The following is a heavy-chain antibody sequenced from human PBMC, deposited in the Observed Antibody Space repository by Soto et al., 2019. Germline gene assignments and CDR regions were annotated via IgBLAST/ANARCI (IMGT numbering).Heavy chain of an antibody. CDR1: GYNFRGYG. J-gene: IGHJ3*01. V-gene: IGHV1-18*01. CDR3: AREGEFARSSFDL. Sequence: QLQLIQSGAEVKKPGASVKVSCTTSGYNFRGYGISWVRQAPGQGLEWMGFISGYNDDTYFAQKVQDRVTLTTDPSTNTASMELRSLTTDDTAVYYCAREGEFARSSFDLWGQGTVVTVSS. D-gene: IGHD2-21*01. CDR2: ISGYNDDT.